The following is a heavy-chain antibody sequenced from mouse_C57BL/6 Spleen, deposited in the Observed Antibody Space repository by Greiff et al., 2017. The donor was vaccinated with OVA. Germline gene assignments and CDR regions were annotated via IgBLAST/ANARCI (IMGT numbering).Heavy chain of an antibody. J-gene: IGHJ2*01. D-gene: IGHD1-1*01. Sequence: QVQLKESGPGLVQPSQSLSITCTVSGFSLTSYGVHWVRQSPGKGLAWLGVIWSGGSTDYNAAFISRLGISKANSQSQVFFKMNSLQADDTAIYYCARSAVVADDFDYWGQGTTLTVSS. CDR2: IWSGGST. CDR1: GFSLTSYG. V-gene: IGHV2-2*01. CDR3: ARSAVVADDFDY.